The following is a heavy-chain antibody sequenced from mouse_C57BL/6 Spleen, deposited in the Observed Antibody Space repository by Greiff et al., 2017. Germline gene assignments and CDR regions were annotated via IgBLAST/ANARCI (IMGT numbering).Heavy chain of an antibody. D-gene: IGHD1-3*01. V-gene: IGHV1-74*01. Sequence: QVQLKQPGAELVKPGASVKVSCKASGYTFTSYWMHWVKQRPGQGLEWIGRIHPSDSDTNYNQKFKGKATLTVDKSSSTAYMQLSSLTSEDSAVYYCAIDPSDYAMDYWGQGTSVTVSS. J-gene: IGHJ4*01. CDR3: AIDPSDYAMDY. CDR2: IHPSDSDT. CDR1: GYTFTSYW.